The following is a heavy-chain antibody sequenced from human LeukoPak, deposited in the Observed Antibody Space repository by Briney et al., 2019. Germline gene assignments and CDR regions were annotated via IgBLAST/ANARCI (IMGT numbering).Heavy chain of an antibody. Sequence: GWSLRLSCEASGFTFSTYIMTWVRQAPGKGLDWVSTIKAGADATFKADAVNDSFTISRANSKNKLYLQMKSLRADDTALYFCARDHERSGYPTSDYWGQGTPVTVSS. J-gene: IGHJ4*02. D-gene: IGHD3-22*01. V-gene: IGHV3-23*01. CDR3: ARDHERSGYPTSDY. CDR1: GFTFSTYI. CDR2: IKAGADAT.